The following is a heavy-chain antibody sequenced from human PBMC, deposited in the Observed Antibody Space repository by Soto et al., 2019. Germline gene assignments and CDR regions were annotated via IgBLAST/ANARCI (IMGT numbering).Heavy chain of an antibody. CDR1: GFTFRSYG. J-gene: IGHJ4*02. V-gene: IGHV3-30*18. Sequence: GGSLRLSCAASGFTFRSYGMHWVRQAPGKGLEWVALISYDGSNQYYADSVKGRFTVSRDNSKNTLYLQMNSLRAEDTAVYYCAKDSEYSSDWLDFMWGQGTRVTVSS. D-gene: IGHD6-19*01. CDR3: AKDSEYSSDWLDFM. CDR2: ISYDGSNQ.